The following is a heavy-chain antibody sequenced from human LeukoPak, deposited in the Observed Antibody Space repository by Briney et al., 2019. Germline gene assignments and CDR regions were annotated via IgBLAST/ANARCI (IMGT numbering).Heavy chain of an antibody. J-gene: IGHJ4*02. CDR2: IWYDGSNK. CDR3: ATGGYSYGYLFY. D-gene: IGHD5-18*01. V-gene: IGHV3-33*01. Sequence: PGGSLRLSCAASGFTFSSYGMHWVRQAPGKGLEWVAVIWYDGSNKYYADSVKGRSTISRDNSKNTLYLQVNSLRAEDTAVYYCATGGYSYGYLFYWGQGTLVTVSS. CDR1: GFTFSSYG.